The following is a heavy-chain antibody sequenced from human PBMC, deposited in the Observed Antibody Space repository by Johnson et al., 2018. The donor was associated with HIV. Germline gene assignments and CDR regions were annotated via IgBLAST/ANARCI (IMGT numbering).Heavy chain of an antibody. V-gene: IGHV3-49*03. CDR3: TREATITMVKGVTASPFDI. D-gene: IGHD3-10*01. J-gene: IGHJ3*02. Sequence: VQLVESGGGVVQPGRSLRLSCTASGFTFGDYAMSWFRQAPGKGLEWVGFIRSNAYGGTTEYAASVKGSFSLSRDNSKSIAYLQMNSLKTEDTAVYYCTREATITMVKGVTASPFDIWGQGTMVTVSS. CDR1: GFTFGDYA. CDR2: IRSNAYGGTT.